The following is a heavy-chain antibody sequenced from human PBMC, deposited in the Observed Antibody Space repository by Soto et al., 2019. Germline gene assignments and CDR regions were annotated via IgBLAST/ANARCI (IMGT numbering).Heavy chain of an antibody. D-gene: IGHD2-21*02. Sequence: GASVKVSCKASGYTFTSYGISWVRQAPGQGLEWMGWISAYNGNTNYAQKLQGRVTMTTDTSTSTAYMELRSLRSDDTAVYYCARNSYCGGDCINWFDLWGQGTLVTVSS. J-gene: IGHJ5*02. CDR1: GYTFTSYG. CDR3: ARNSYCGGDCINWFDL. V-gene: IGHV1-18*04. CDR2: ISAYNGNT.